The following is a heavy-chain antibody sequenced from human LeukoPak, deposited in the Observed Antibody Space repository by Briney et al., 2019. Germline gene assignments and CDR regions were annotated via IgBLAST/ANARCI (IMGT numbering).Heavy chain of an antibody. Sequence: PGGSLRLSCAASGFTFSSYGMHWVRQAPGKGLEWVAVISYDGSNKYYADSVKGRFTISRDNSKNTLYLQMNSLRAEDTAVYYCANKGPLPDYWGQGTLVTVSS. CDR1: GFTFSSYG. J-gene: IGHJ4*02. CDR3: ANKGPLPDY. V-gene: IGHV3-30*18. CDR2: ISYDGSNK.